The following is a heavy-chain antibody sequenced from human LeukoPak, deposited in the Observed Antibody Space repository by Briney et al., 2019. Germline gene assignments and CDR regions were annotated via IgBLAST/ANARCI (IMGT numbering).Heavy chain of an antibody. V-gene: IGHV4-39*07. J-gene: IGHJ5*02. Sequence: PSETLSLTCTVSGGSISSSTYYWGWIRQPPGKGLEWIGSIYYSGSTYYNPSLKSRVTISVDTSKNQFSLKLTSVTAADTAVYYCARDPYGDYVFDPWGQGTLATVSS. CDR3: ARDPYGDYVFDP. CDR1: GGSISSSTYY. CDR2: IYYSGST. D-gene: IGHD4-17*01.